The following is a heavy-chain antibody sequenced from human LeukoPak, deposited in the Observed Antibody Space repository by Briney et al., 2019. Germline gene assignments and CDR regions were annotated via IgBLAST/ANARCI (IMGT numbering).Heavy chain of an antibody. J-gene: IGHJ4*02. Sequence: ASVKVSCKASGYTFTSYGISWVRQAPGQGLEWMGWISTYNGDTNYAQKLQGRVTMTTDTSTNTAYMELRSLRSDDTAVYYCAREGSSTSCLDYWGQGTLVTVSS. CDR3: AREGSSTSCLDY. CDR2: ISTYNGDT. V-gene: IGHV1-18*01. D-gene: IGHD2-2*01. CDR1: GYTFTSYG.